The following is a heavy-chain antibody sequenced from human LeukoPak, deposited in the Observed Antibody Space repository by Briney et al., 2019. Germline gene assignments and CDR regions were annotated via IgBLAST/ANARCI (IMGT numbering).Heavy chain of an antibody. Sequence: ASVKVSCKASGGTFSSYAISWVRQAPGQGLEWMGWISAYNGNTNYAQKLQGRVTMTTDTSTSTAYMELRSLRSDDTAVYYCARAGQWLVHSDYWGQGTLVTVSS. CDR2: ISAYNGNT. J-gene: IGHJ4*02. D-gene: IGHD6-19*01. CDR3: ARAGQWLVHSDY. V-gene: IGHV1-18*01. CDR1: GGTFSSYA.